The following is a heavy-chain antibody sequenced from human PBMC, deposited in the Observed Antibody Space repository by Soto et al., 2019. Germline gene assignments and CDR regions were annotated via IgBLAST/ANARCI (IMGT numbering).Heavy chain of an antibody. J-gene: IGHJ5*02. D-gene: IGHD3-3*01. CDR2: VYSSGGT. V-gene: IGHV4-4*07. Sequence: QVHLQQSGPGLVNPSETLSLTCTVSGGSMSSYYWTWIRQPAGKGLEWIGRVYSSGGTHYNPSLRSRVSISLATSKNQFSLRLLSVTDAYTAVYYCARGQRFSDWFDPWGQGTLVTVSS. CDR1: GGSMSSYY. CDR3: ARGQRFSDWFDP.